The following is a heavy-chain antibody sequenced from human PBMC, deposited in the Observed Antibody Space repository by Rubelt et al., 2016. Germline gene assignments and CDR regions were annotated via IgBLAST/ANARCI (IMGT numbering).Heavy chain of an antibody. V-gene: IGHV3-74*02. CDR1: GFTVSTNY. D-gene: IGHD4-17*01. CDR3: ARSEMDGDYVTY. Sequence: EVQLVESGGGLIQSGGSLRLSCAASGFTVSTNYMSWVRQAPGKGLDWVSRINSDGSITSHADSVKGRFTISRDNAKNTLYLQMNSLRAEDTAVYYCARSEMDGDYVTYWGQGTLVTVSS. CDR2: INSDGSIT. J-gene: IGHJ4*02.